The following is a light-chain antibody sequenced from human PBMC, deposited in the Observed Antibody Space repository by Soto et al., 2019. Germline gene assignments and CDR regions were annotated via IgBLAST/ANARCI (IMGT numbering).Light chain of an antibody. CDR3: QQYSVYWT. Sequence: VKMSLSVSSVSAYIGDRVTIICRASQSVSTRLAWYQQKPGKAPKVLIYDASSWAGGVPSRFTGSGSGTEFTLTINSLQPDDFATYYCQQYSVYWTFGQGTKVDIK. J-gene: IGKJ1*01. CDR1: QSVSTR. V-gene: IGKV1-5*02. CDR2: DAS.